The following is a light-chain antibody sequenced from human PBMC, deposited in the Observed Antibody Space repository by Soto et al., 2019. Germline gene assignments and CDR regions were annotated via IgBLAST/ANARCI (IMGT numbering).Light chain of an antibody. CDR3: SSYTSSSTVV. J-gene: IGLJ2*01. CDR2: DVS. Sequence: QSVLTQPASVSGSPGQSITISCTGTSSDVCGYNSVSWYQQHPGKAPKLMIYDVSNRPSGVSNRFSGSKSVNTASLTISGLQAEDEADYYCSSYTSSSTVVFGGGTKLTVL. V-gene: IGLV2-14*01. CDR1: SSDVCGYNS.